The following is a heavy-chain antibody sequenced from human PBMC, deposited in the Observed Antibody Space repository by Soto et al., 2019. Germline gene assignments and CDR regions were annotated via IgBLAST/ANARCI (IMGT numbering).Heavy chain of an antibody. D-gene: IGHD3-3*02. Sequence: QITLKESGPTLVKPTQSLTLTCTVSGFSLSGDGVGVGWIRQPPGKALEWLALIYWDDDQRYSPSLKTRLTITKDTSKNQVVLTTTNIDLVDTATYTCAHAFGGTSWPNDAFDIWGNGTVVTVSS. CDR2: IYWDDDQ. CDR1: GFSLSGDGVG. J-gene: IGHJ3*02. V-gene: IGHV2-5*02. CDR3: AHAFGGTSWPNDAFDI.